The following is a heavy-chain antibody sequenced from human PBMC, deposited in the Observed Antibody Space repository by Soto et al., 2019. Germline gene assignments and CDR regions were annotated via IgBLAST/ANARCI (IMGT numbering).Heavy chain of an antibody. D-gene: IGHD3-22*01. CDR2: ISYDGSNK. J-gene: IGHJ4*02. V-gene: IGHV3-30-3*01. CDR3: AKDHDSSGLDY. CDR1: GFTFSSYA. Sequence: SGGSLRLSCAASGFTFSSYAMHWVRQAPGKGLEWVAVISYDGSNKYYADSVKGRFTISRDNSKNTLYLQMNSLRAEDTAVYYCAKDHDSSGLDYWGQGTLVTVSS.